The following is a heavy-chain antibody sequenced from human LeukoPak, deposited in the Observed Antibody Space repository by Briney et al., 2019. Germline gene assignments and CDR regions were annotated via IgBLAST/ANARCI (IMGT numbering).Heavy chain of an antibody. CDR3: ARQSIYQDFSPLEMVY. J-gene: IGHJ4*02. Sequence: SETLSLTCTVSGGSISSYYWSWIRQPAGKGLEWIGRIYTSGSTNYNPSLKSRVTISLDTASNQFSLRPSSVTAADSGVYYCARQSIYQDFSPLEMVYWGQGTLVTVSS. CDR1: GGSISSYY. D-gene: IGHD1-1*01. V-gene: IGHV4-4*07. CDR2: IYTSGST.